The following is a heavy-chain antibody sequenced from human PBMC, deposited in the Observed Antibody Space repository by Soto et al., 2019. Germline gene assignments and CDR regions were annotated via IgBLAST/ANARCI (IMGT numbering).Heavy chain of an antibody. Sequence: SETLSLTCTVPGVSISNSSYYWSWIRQPPGKGLEWIGEINHSGSTNYNPSLKSRVTISVDTSKNQFSLKLSSVTAADTAVYYCARDMHAGFTHYFDPWGQGTLVTV. CDR1: GVSISNSSYY. J-gene: IGHJ5*02. V-gene: IGHV4-39*07. D-gene: IGHD1-26*01. CDR2: INHSGST. CDR3: ARDMHAGFTHYFDP.